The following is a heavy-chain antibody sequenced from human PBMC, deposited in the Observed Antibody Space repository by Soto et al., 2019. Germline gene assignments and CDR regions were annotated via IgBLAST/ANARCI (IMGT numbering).Heavy chain of an antibody. Sequence: EVQLVESGGGLVQPGGSLRLSCAASGFTFSSYSMNWVRQAPGKGLEWVSYISGSSITIYYADSVKGRFTISRDNAKNSRYLQMNRLRAEDTAVYYCARDAPPDDYWGQGTLVTVSS. J-gene: IGHJ4*02. CDR2: ISGSSITI. V-gene: IGHV3-48*01. CDR1: GFTFSSYS. CDR3: ARDAPPDDY.